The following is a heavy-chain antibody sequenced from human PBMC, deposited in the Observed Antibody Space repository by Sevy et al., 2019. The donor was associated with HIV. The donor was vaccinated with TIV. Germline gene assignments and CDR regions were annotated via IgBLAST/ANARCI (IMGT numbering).Heavy chain of an antibody. CDR3: TTDSPGIAAAGNYYYYYGMDV. Sequence: GGSLRLSCAASGFTFSNAWMSWVRQAPGKGLEWVGRIKSKTDGGTTDYAGPVKGRFTISRDDSKNTPYLQMNSLKTEDTAVYYCTTDSPGIAAAGNYYYYYGMDVWGQGTTVTVSS. CDR2: IKSKTDGGTT. V-gene: IGHV3-15*01. CDR1: GFTFSNAW. D-gene: IGHD6-13*01. J-gene: IGHJ6*02.